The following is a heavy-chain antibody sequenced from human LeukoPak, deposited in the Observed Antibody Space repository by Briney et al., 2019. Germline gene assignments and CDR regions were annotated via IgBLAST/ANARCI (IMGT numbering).Heavy chain of an antibody. CDR1: GYTFTSYG. CDR3: ARSLYYYGSGSYLDY. Sequence: ASVKVSCKASGYTFTSYGISWVRQAPGQGLEWMGWISAYSGNTNYAQKLQGRVTMTTDTSTSTAYMGLRSLRSDDTAVYYCARSLYYYGSGSYLDYWGQGTLVTVSS. J-gene: IGHJ4*02. V-gene: IGHV1-18*01. D-gene: IGHD3-10*01. CDR2: ISAYSGNT.